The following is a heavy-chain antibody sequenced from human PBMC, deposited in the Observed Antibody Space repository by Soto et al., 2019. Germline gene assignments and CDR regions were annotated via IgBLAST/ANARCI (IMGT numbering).Heavy chain of an antibody. Sequence: LSETLSLTCTVSGGSISSYYWSWIRQPPGKELQYIGYIYYSGSTNYNPSLKSRVTISVDTSNNQLSLKLRSVTAADTAVYYCARHDGFSSGWIFDYWGHGTLVTVSS. V-gene: IGHV4-59*08. CDR2: IYYSGST. CDR3: ARHDGFSSGWIFDY. J-gene: IGHJ4*01. D-gene: IGHD6-19*01. CDR1: GGSISSYY.